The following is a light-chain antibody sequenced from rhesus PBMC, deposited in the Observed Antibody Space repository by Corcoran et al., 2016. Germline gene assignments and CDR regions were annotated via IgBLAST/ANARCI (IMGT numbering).Light chain of an antibody. V-gene: IGKV3-42*02. CDR3: QQYSTWPLT. J-gene: IGKJ4*01. Sequence: EIVLTQSPATLSLSPGERATLPCRASQSGSSSLAWYQQKPGQAPRLLIYDAASRATGIPERFCGSGSGPDFTSAISSLGPEDVAVYYWQQYSTWPLTFGGGTKVELK. CDR1: QSGSSS. CDR2: DAA.